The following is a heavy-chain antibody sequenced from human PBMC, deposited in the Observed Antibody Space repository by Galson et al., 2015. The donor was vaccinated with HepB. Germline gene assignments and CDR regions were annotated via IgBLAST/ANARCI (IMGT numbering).Heavy chain of an antibody. CDR2: IIPILGIA. D-gene: IGHD3-22*01. Sequence: QSGAEVKEPGASVKVSCKASGGTFSSYTISWVRQAPGQGLEWMGRIIPILGIANYAQKFQGRVTITADKSTSTAYMELSSLRSEDTAVYYCARDDPYDSSGYYPYFDYWGQGTLVTVSS. CDR3: ARDDPYDSSGYYPYFDY. CDR1: GGTFSSYT. J-gene: IGHJ4*02. V-gene: IGHV1-69*04.